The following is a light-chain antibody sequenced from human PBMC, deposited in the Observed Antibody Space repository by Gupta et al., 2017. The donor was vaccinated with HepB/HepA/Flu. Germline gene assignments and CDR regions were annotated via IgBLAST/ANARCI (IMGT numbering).Light chain of an antibody. Sequence: EIVMTQSPATLSVSPGERATLSCRACQSVSSNLSWYQQKPGQAPRLLIYGASTRATGIPARFSGSGSGTEFTLTISSLQSEDFAVYYCQQDTNWPRTFGPGTKVEIK. J-gene: IGKJ1*01. CDR3: QQDTNWPRT. V-gene: IGKV3-15*01. CDR2: GAS. CDR1: QSVSSN.